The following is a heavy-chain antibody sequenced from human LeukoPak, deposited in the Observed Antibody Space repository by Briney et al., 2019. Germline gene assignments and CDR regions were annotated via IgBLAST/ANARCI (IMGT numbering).Heavy chain of an antibody. D-gene: IGHD3-10*01. CDR2: MNPNSGNT. CDR3: VRGARGEAAADDAFDI. V-gene: IGHV1-8*02. Sequence: ASVKVSCKASGGTFSSYAISWVRQATGQGLEWMGWMNPNSGNTGYAQRFQGRVTMTRDTSVTTVYMELSSLTSDDTAVYYCVRGARGEAAADDAFDIWGQGTMVTVSS. CDR1: GGTFSSYA. J-gene: IGHJ3*02.